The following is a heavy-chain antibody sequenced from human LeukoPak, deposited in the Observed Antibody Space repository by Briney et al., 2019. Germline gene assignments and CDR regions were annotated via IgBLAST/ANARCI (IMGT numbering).Heavy chain of an antibody. V-gene: IGHV3-48*03. D-gene: IGHD4-17*01. CDR3: ARGGVNYGDYVRNYGMDV. Sequence: GGSLRLSCAASEFTFSSYEMNWVRQAPGKGLEWVSYISSSGSTTYYADSVKGRFTISRDNAKNSLYLQMDSLRAEDTAVYCCARGGVNYGDYVRNYGMDVWGQGTTVTVSS. CDR1: EFTFSSYE. CDR2: ISSSGSTT. J-gene: IGHJ6*02.